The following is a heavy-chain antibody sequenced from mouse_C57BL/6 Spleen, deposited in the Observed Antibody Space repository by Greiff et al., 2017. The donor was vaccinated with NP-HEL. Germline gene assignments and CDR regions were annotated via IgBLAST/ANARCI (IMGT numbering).Heavy chain of an antibody. CDR1: GYAFTNYL. CDR2: INPGSGGT. J-gene: IGHJ2*01. Sequence: VQLQQSGAELVRPGTSVKVSCKASGYAFTNYLIEWVKQRPGQGLEWIGVINPGSGGTNYNEKFKGKATLTADKSSSTAYMQLSSLTSEDSAVYFCARWGGSVDYWGQGTTLTVSS. D-gene: IGHD3-1*01. CDR3: ARWGGSVDY. V-gene: IGHV1-54*01.